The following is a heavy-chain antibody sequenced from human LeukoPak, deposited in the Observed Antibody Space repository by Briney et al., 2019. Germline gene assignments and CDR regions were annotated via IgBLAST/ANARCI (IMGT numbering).Heavy chain of an antibody. J-gene: IGHJ4*02. D-gene: IGHD3-10*01. CDR2: VYYTGST. V-gene: IGHV4-39*02. Sequence: SETLSLTCTVSGGSISSSGYYWGWIRQPPGTGLEWVGSVYYTGSTFYNPSLKSRVTTSVGTSKNHFSLNLSSVTAADTAVYYCARHRGRYYDSGSYYYFDYWGQGTLVTVSS. CDR1: GGSISSSGYY. CDR3: ARHRGRYYDSGSYYYFDY.